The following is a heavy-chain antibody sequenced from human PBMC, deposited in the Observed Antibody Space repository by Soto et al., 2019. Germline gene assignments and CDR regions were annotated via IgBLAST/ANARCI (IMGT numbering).Heavy chain of an antibody. Sequence: VQLLESGGDLVHPGGSLRLSCAASGFAFSSHPMSWVRQAPERGLEWVSGISDSGGLTYNADSVKGRFTISRDNSKNTLYLQMNSLRAEDTALYYCARRAFGSLRSFDIWGQGTMVTVSS. V-gene: IGHV3-23*01. CDR2: ISDSGGLT. CDR3: ARRAFGSLRSFDI. CDR1: GFAFSSHP. J-gene: IGHJ3*02. D-gene: IGHD6-13*01.